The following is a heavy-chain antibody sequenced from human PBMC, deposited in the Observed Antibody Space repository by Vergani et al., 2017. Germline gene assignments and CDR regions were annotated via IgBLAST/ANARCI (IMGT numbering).Heavy chain of an antibody. CDR1: GASIRSSNYY. D-gene: IGHD5-12*01. Sequence: QLQLQESGPGLVKPSATLSLTCSVSGASIRSSNYYWGWIRQPPGKGLEWIASIYYSGSTYYNPSLKSRVTISVDTSKNQFSLKLSSVTAADTAVYYCASRRGWLHYGMDVWGQGTTVTVSS. J-gene: IGHJ6*02. CDR2: IYYSGST. CDR3: ASRRGWLHYGMDV. V-gene: IGHV4-39*01.